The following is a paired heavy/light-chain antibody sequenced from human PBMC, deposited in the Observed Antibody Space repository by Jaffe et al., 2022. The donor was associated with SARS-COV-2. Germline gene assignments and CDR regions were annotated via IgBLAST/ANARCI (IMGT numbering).Light chain of an antibody. CDR1: QSVSSRY. Sequence: EIVLTQSPGTLSLSPGERATLSCRASQSVSSRYLAWYQQKPGQAPRLLIYGASSRATGIPDRFSGSGSGTDFTLTISRLEPEDFAVYCCQQYGTSPWTFGQGTKVEIK. J-gene: IGKJ1*01. CDR2: GAS. V-gene: IGKV3-20*01. CDR3: QQYGTSPWT.
Heavy chain of an antibody. Sequence: QITLKESGPTLVKPTQTLTLTCTFSGFSISTSGVAVGWIRQPPGKALEWLALIYWDDDKDYSPSLKSRLTITKDTSKKQVVLTMTNMDPVDTATYYCALRPVRGQTWFDPWGQGTLVTVSS. D-gene: IGHD3-16*01. V-gene: IGHV2-5*02. CDR3: ALRPVRGQTWFDP. CDR2: IYWDDDK. J-gene: IGHJ5*02. CDR1: GFSISTSGVA.